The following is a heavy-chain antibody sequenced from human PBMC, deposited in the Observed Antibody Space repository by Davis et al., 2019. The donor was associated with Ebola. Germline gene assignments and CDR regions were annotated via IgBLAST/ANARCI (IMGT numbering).Heavy chain of an antibody. D-gene: IGHD3-16*02. CDR2: ISGSGGTT. Sequence: GESLKISCAASGFTFSDYAMSWVRQAPGKGLEWVTAISGSGGTTYHADSVKGRFIISRDNSKKTLYVQMSNLRADDTAVYYCATSIYDYIWGNYRSHDYWGRGTVVTVSS. V-gene: IGHV3-23*01. CDR1: GFTFSDYA. J-gene: IGHJ4*02. CDR3: ATSIYDYIWGNYRSHDY.